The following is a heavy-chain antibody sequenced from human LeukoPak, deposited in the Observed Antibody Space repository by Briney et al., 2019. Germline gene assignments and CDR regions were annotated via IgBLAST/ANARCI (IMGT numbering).Heavy chain of an antibody. CDR2: ISGSGGST. CDR1: GFTFSSYA. J-gene: IGHJ4*02. V-gene: IGHV3-23*01. Sequence: GGSLRLSCAASGFTFSSYAMNWVRQAPGKGLEWVSAISGSGGSTYYADSVKGRFTISRDNSKSTLSLQMNSLRAEDTAIYYCATYRQVLLPFESWGQGTLVTVSS. D-gene: IGHD2-8*02. CDR3: ATYRQVLLPFES.